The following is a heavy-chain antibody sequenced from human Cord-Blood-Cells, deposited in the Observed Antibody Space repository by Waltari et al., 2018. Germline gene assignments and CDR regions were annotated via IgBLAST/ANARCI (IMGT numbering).Heavy chain of an antibody. V-gene: IGHV4-34*01. CDR1: AGPSSGYY. D-gene: IGHD3-22*01. CDR2: INHSGST. CDR3: ARGFHYDSSGYYFDY. J-gene: IGHJ4*02. Sequence: VQLQQWGAGLLTPSVTLSLTCAASAGPSSGYYWRWLRQPPGTGLEWIGEINHSGSTNYNPSLKSRVTISVDTSKNQFSLKLSSVTAADTAVYYCARGFHYDSSGYYFDYWGQGTLVTVSS.